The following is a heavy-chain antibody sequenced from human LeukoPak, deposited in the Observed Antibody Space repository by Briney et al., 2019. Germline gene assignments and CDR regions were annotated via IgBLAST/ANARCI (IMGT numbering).Heavy chain of an antibody. CDR3: ARGDIVGAPSDY. V-gene: IGHV4-34*01. D-gene: IGHD1-26*01. CDR1: GGSFSGYY. CDR2: INHSGST. Sequence: SETLSLTCAVYGGSFSGYYWSWIRQPPGKGLEWIGEINHSGSTNYNPSLKSRVTISVDTSKNQFSLKLSSVTAADTAVYYCARGDIVGAPSDYWGQGTLVTVSS. J-gene: IGHJ4*02.